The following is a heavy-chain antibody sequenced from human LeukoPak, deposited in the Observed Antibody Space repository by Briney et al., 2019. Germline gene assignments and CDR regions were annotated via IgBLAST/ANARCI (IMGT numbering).Heavy chain of an antibody. CDR2: AYSDGNT. CDR3: ARLFGSGWPGYFYYAMDV. CDR1: GITVNSTY. D-gene: IGHD6-19*01. J-gene: IGHJ6*02. Sequence: RGSLRLSCAASGITVNSTYISWVRQAPGKGLEWVSVAYSDGNTYYAGSVKGRLTISRDNSKNTLFLQMNSLRAEDTAVYYCARLFGSGWPGYFYYAMDVWGQGTTVAVSS. V-gene: IGHV3-66*04.